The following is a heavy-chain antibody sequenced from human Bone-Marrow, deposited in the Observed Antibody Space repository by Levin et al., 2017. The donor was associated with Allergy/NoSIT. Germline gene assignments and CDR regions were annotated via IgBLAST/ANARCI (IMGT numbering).Heavy chain of an antibody. D-gene: IGHD3-22*01. J-gene: IGHJ6*02. Sequence: ASVKVSCAASGFTFRGSPIHWVRQASGKGLEWIGRIRTVAHDYATTYPASLKGRFTISRDDSKNTAYLQMNGLRIEDTAVYYCTRVFYDSPLADYYYGMDVWGQGTTVTVSS. CDR3: TRVFYDSPLADYYYGMDV. CDR2: IRTVAHDYAT. CDR1: GFTFRGSP. V-gene: IGHV3-73*01.